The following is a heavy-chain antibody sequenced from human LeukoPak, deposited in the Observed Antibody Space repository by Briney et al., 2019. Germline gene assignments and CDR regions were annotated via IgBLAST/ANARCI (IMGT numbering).Heavy chain of an antibody. V-gene: IGHV3-23*01. CDR2: ISGSDGST. J-gene: IGHJ4*02. Sequence: GGSLRLSCTESGFTFSSYGMHWVRQAPDKGLEWVSAISGSDGSTYYADSVKGRFTISRDDSQNTLYLQMNSLSAEDTAVYYCAKVETSGGANCYALDYWGQGTLVTVSS. CDR3: AKVETSGGANCYALDY. D-gene: IGHD2-2*01. CDR1: GFTFSSYG.